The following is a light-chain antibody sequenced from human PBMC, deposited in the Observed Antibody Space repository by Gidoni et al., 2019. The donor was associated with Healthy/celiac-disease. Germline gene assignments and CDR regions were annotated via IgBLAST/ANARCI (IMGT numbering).Light chain of an antibody. CDR2: DAS. CDR3: QQRSNWPPT. J-gene: IGKJ4*01. Sequence: EIVLTQAPATLSLSPGERATLSCRASQSVSIYLAWYQQKPGQAPRLLIYDASNRATGIPARFSGSGSGTDFTLTIRSLEPEDFAVYYCQQRSNWPPTFGGGTKVEIK. V-gene: IGKV3-11*01. CDR1: QSVSIY.